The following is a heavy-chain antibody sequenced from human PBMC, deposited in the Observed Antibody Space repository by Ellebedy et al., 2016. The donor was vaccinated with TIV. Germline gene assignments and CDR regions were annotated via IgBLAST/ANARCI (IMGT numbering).Heavy chain of an antibody. V-gene: IGHV1-2*02. J-gene: IGHJ3*02. CDR2: INPNSGDT. CDR3: ARGPSQGAFDI. Sequence: AASVKVSCKASGYSFTGYYMHWLRQAPGQGLAWMGWINPNSGDTNYAQKLQGRVTMTRDPSISTAYMELSSLRADDSAVYYCARGPSQGAFDIWGQGTMVTVSS. CDR1: GYSFTGYY.